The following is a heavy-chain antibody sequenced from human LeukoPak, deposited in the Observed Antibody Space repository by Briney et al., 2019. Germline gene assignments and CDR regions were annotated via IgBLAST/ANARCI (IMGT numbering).Heavy chain of an antibody. J-gene: IGHJ4*02. CDR3: ARLLGPNRALGY. V-gene: IGHV5-51*01. CDR1: GYSFTGYW. Sequence: GESLKISCKGSGYSFTGYWIGWVRRKPGKGLDWMGIIYPGDSDDTTYSPSFQGQVTFSADNSISTAYLQWSSLQASDTAIYYCARLLGPNRALGYWGQGTLVTVSS. CDR2: IYPGDSDDT.